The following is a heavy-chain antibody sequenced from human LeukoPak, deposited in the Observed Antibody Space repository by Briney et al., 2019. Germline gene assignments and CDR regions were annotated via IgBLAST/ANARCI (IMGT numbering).Heavy chain of an antibody. Sequence: SVKVSCKASGGTFSSYAISWVRQAPGQALEWMGWITPFNRNTNYAQKFQDRVTITRDRSMSTAYMELSSLRSEDTAMYYCATPRKGDAFDIWGQGTMVTVSS. CDR2: ITPFNRNT. CDR3: ATPRKGDAFDI. J-gene: IGHJ3*02. V-gene: IGHV1-45*02. CDR1: GGTFSSYA.